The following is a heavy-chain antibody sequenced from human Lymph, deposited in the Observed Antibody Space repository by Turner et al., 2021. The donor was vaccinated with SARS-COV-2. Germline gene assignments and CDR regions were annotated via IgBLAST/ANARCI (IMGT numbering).Heavy chain of an antibody. V-gene: IGHV3-66*01. CDR2: IYSDGST. D-gene: IGHD2-15*01. J-gene: IGHJ4*02. CDR3: ARDMREGSLGFDY. Sequence: EVQLVESGGGLVQPGGPLRLSCAASGFTVSSIYMTWVRQAPGKGLEWVSVIYSDGSTSYADSVKGRFTISRDISKNTLYLQMNSLRAEDTAVYFCARDMREGSLGFDYWGQGTLVTVSS. CDR1: GFTVSSIY.